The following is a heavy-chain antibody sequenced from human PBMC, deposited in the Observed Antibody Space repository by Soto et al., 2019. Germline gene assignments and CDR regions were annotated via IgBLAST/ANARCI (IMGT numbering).Heavy chain of an antibody. D-gene: IGHD3-16*01. Sequence: PGGSLRLSCAASGFTFSTYGMHWVRQAPGKGLEWVALIWSDGTNKYYADSVKGRFTISRDNSKKTLYLQMNSLRAEDTAVYYCARGAPRGEGAFDYWGQGT. CDR2: IWSDGTNK. CDR1: GFTFSTYG. J-gene: IGHJ4*02. V-gene: IGHV3-33*01. CDR3: ARGAPRGEGAFDY.